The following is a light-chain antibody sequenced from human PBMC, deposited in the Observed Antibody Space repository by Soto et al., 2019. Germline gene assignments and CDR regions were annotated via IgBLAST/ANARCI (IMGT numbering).Light chain of an antibody. CDR3: HQYNFWPT. V-gene: IGKV3-15*01. Sequence: EIVMTQSPATLSVSPGERATLSCRASQSVSTNLAWYQQKPGQSPRLLIHGTSTRATGVPARFSGGGSGTEFTLTINSLQSEDFAVYFCHQYNFWPTFGQGTKVDIK. CDR2: GTS. J-gene: IGKJ1*01. CDR1: QSVSTN.